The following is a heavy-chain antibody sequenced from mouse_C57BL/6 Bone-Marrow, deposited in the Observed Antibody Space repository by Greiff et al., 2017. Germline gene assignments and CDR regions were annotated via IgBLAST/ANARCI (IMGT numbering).Heavy chain of an antibody. Sequence: QVQLQQSGAELARPGASVKLSCKASGYTFTSYGISWVKQRTGQGLEWIGEIYPSSGNTYYNEKFKGKATLTADKSSSTAYMELRSLTSEDSAVYFCAREGLITTVVADYWGKGTTLTVSS. CDR2: IYPSSGNT. J-gene: IGHJ2*01. CDR1: GYTFTSYG. CDR3: AREGLITTVVADY. V-gene: IGHV1-81*01. D-gene: IGHD1-1*01.